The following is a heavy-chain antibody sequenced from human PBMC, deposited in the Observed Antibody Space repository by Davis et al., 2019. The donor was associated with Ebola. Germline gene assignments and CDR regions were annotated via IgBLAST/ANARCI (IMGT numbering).Heavy chain of an antibody. Sequence: SETLSLTCTVSGGSISSSSYYWGWIHQPPGKGLEWIGSIYYSGSTYYNPSLKSRVTISVDTSKNQFSLKLSSVTAADTAVYYCARHDEYCTNGVCYLGAFEFWGQGTLVTVSS. J-gene: IGHJ4*02. V-gene: IGHV4-39*01. D-gene: IGHD2-8*01. CDR3: ARHDEYCTNGVCYLGAFEF. CDR2: IYYSGST. CDR1: GGSISSSSYY.